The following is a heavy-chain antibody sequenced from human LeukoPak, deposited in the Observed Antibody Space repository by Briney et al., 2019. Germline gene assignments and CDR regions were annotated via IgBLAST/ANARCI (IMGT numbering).Heavy chain of an antibody. J-gene: IGHJ4*02. Sequence: PSETLSLTCTVSGGSISSSSYYWGWIRQPPGKGLEWIGSIYYSGSTYYNPSLKSRVTISVDTSKNQFSLKLSSVTAADTAVYYCARLALSGYSYGTSLDYWGQGTLVTVSS. CDR1: GGSISSSSYY. D-gene: IGHD5-18*01. CDR2: IYYSGST. V-gene: IGHV4-39*01. CDR3: ARLALSGYSYGTSLDY.